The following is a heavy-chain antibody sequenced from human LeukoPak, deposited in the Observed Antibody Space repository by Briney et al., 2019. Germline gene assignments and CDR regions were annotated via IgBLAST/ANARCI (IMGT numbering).Heavy chain of an antibody. V-gene: IGHV3-33*01. CDR2: IWYDGSNK. CDR1: GFTFSSYG. CDR3: AREYSADWFDP. Sequence: GWSLRLSCAASGFTFSSYGMHWVRQAPGKGLEWVAVIWYDGSNKFYADSVKGRFTISRDNSKNTLYLQMNSLRAEDTAVYYCAREYSADWFDPWGQGTLVTVSS. J-gene: IGHJ5*02. D-gene: IGHD2-2*01.